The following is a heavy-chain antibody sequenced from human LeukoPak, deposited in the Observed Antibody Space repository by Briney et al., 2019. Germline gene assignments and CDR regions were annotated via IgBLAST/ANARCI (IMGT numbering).Heavy chain of an antibody. CDR3: AKAMQDTAMAVFDY. Sequence: GGSLRLSCAASGFTFSSYGMHWVLQAPGKGLEWVAVIWYDGSNKYYADSVKGRFTISRDNSKNTLYLQMNSLRAEDTAVYYCAKAMQDTAMAVFDYWGQGTLVTVSS. CDR2: IWYDGSNK. CDR1: GFTFSSYG. J-gene: IGHJ4*02. V-gene: IGHV3-33*06. D-gene: IGHD5-18*01.